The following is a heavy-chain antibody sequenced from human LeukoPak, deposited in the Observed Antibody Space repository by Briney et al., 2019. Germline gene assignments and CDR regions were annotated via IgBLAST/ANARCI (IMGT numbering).Heavy chain of an antibody. Sequence: GGSLRLSCAASGFTFSSYGMHWVRQAPGKGLEWVAVIWYDGSNKYYADSVKGRFTISRDNSKNTLYLQMGSLRAEDMAVYYCASPGAYYWGQGTLVTVSS. CDR2: IWYDGSNK. V-gene: IGHV3-33*01. CDR3: ASPGAYY. J-gene: IGHJ4*02. CDR1: GFTFSSYG.